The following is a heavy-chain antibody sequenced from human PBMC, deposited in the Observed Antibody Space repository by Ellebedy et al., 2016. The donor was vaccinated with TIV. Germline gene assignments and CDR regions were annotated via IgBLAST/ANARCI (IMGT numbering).Heavy chain of an antibody. Sequence: AASVKVSCKATGYILTSYYMHWVRQAPGQGLAWMGVMNPSGGTTLNPQKFQGRVKVTRDTSTSTIYMELSSLASDDTAVYYCARGRSVGSHPFGNWGQGTLVTVSS. CDR2: MNPSGGTT. D-gene: IGHD1-26*01. V-gene: IGHV1-46*01. CDR3: ARGRSVGSHPFGN. J-gene: IGHJ4*02. CDR1: GYILTSYY.